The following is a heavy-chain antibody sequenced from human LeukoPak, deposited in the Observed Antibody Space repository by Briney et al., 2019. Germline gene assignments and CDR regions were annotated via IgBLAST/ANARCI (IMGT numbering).Heavy chain of an antibody. CDR2: FSGCCGNT. D-gene: IGHD6-13*01. CDR1: GFTFRSYP. Sequence: GGPQRLSCAASGFTFRSYPMHWVRRAPGRGLEWVSCFSGCCGNTYYAVSVRGRFPIPRDNSKHTVYLQMHSLRAEDTAVYYFAKHPDHNSRYYYSGHLDVWGKGTAVRVSS. J-gene: IGHJ6*03. V-gene: IGHV3-23*01. CDR3: AKHPDHNSRYYYSGHLDV.